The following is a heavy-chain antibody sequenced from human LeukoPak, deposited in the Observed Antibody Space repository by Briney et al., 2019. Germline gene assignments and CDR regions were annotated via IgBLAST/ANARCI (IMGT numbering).Heavy chain of an antibody. CDR3: AKLGPTMVREDEGFDY. CDR1: GFTFSSYG. J-gene: IGHJ4*02. V-gene: IGHV3-30*02. Sequence: GGSLRLSCAASGFTFSSYGMHWVRQAPGKGLEWVAFIRYDGSNKYYADSVKGRFTISRDNSKNALYLQMNSLRAEDTAVYYCAKLGPTMVREDEGFDYWGQGTLVTVSS. CDR2: IRYDGSNK. D-gene: IGHD3-10*01.